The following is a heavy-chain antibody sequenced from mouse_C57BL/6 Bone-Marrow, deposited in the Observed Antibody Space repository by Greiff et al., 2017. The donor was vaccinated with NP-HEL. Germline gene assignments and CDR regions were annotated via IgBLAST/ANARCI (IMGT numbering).Heavy chain of an antibody. CDR1: EYEFPSHD. D-gene: IGHD1-1*01. CDR2: INSDGGST. Sequence: VQLKESGGGLVQPGESLKLSCESNEYEFPSHDMSWVRKTPEKRLELVAAINSDGGSTYYPDTMERRFIISRDNTKKTLYLQVSSLRSEDTAVYYCARHCYYYGSSPYWGQGTTLTVSS. J-gene: IGHJ2*01. CDR3: ARHCYYYGSSPY. V-gene: IGHV5-2*01.